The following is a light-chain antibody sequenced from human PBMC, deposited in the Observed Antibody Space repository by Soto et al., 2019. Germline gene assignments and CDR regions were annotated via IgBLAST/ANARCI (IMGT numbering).Light chain of an antibody. Sequence: EVVLTQSPATLSLSPGERATLSCRASQSVASYLAWYQQRPGQAPRLLVYDASNRAPGIPARFSGSGSGTDFTLTINSLQPEDFAIYYCQHHANWPLTFGGGTRVEIK. CDR2: DAS. CDR3: QHHANWPLT. J-gene: IGKJ4*01. CDR1: QSVASY. V-gene: IGKV3-11*01.